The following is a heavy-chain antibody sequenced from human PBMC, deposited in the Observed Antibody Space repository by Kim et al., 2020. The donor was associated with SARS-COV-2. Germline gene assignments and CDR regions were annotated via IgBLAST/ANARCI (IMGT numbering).Heavy chain of an antibody. D-gene: IGHD5-18*01. J-gene: IGHJ4*02. V-gene: IGHV1-69*01. Sequence: NYAQKCQGRVTITADESTSTAYMELSSLRSEDTAVYYCARTPYSYGYSDYWGQGTLVTVSS. CDR3: ARTPYSYGYSDY.